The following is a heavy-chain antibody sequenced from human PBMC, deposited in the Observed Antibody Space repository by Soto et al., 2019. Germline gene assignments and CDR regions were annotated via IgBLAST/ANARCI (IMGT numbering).Heavy chain of an antibody. Sequence: ASVKVSCKASGYTFTGYYMHWVRQAPGQGLEWMGWINPNSGGTNYAQKFQGRVTMTRDTSISTAYMELSRQRSDDTAVYYCEREILAPQRTLKYWGKGTLVTV. CDR2: INPNSGGT. CDR3: EREILAPQRTLKY. J-gene: IGHJ4*02. CDR1: GYTFTGYY. D-gene: IGHD3-16*01. V-gene: IGHV1-2*02.